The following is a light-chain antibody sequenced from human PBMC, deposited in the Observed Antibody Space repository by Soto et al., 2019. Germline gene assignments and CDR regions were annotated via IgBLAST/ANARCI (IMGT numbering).Light chain of an antibody. V-gene: IGKV3-11*01. CDR3: QQRGTT. Sequence: EIVLTQSPATLSLSPGERATLSCRASQNVNYYLTWYQQKPGQVPRLLIYEASNRATGIPARFSGSGSGTDITLTISSLEPEDFAVYYCQQRGTTFGQGTRLEI. CDR1: QNVNYY. CDR2: EAS. J-gene: IGKJ5*01.